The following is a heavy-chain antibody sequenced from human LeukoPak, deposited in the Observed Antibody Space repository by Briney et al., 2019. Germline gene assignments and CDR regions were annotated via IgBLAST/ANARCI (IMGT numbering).Heavy chain of an antibody. J-gene: IGHJ6*03. Sequence: SGTLSLTCTVSGGYISNYHWTWSRQPPGKGLVWIGHIHPSGTTNYIAPVKSRVSISVVPSMHQFSLNLSSVTAADTAVYYCARPPYYYFYVDVWGKGTTVTVSS. CDR3: ARPPYYYFYVDV. V-gene: IGHV4-4*09. CDR1: GGYISNYH. CDR2: IHPSGTT.